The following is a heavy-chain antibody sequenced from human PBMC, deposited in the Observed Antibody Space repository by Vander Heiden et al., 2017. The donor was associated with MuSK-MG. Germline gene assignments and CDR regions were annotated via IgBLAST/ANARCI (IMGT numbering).Heavy chain of an antibody. CDR2: ISGSGGNT. V-gene: IGHV3-23*01. J-gene: IGHJ4*02. CDR3: AKDFYGSGSYYVPDY. Sequence: EVQLLESGGGLVQPGGSLRLSCAASGFLFSHYAMSWVRQAPGKGLEWVSAISGSGGNTYYADSVKGRFTFSRDNSKNTLFLQMNSLRAEDTAVYYCAKDFYGSGSYYVPDYWGQGTLVTVSS. D-gene: IGHD3-10*01. CDR1: GFLFSHYA.